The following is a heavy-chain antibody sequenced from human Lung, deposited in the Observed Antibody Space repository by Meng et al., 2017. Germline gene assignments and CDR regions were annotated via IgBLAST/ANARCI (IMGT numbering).Heavy chain of an antibody. CDR2: ISWNSGNI. D-gene: IGHD3-10*01. CDR3: AKVEYKSGAYYFDH. CDR1: GFTFDESA. Sequence: GGSLRLSCAASGFTFDESAMQWVRQAPGKGLEWVSGISWNSGNIGYEDSVKGRFTISRDNAKNSLYLQMNSLRAEDTALYYCAKVEYKSGAYYFDHWGQGTLVTVPQ. J-gene: IGHJ4*02. V-gene: IGHV3-9*01.